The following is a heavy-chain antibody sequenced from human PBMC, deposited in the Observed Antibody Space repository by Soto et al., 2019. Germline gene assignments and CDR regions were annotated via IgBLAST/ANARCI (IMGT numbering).Heavy chain of an antibody. V-gene: IGHV4-59*01. Sequence: PSETLCLTCTVAGGSISSYYWSWIRQPPGKGLEWIGYIYYSGSTNYNPSLKSRVTISVDTSKNQFSLKLSSVTAADTAVYYCASYYDILTGSPFDYWGQGTLVTVS. J-gene: IGHJ4*02. CDR2: IYYSGST. CDR1: GGSISSYY. CDR3: ASYYDILTGSPFDY. D-gene: IGHD3-9*01.